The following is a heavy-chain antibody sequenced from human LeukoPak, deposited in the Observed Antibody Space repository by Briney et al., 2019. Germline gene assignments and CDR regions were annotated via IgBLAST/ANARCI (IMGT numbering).Heavy chain of an antibody. Sequence: GGSLRLSCAASGFTFSSYAMHWVRQAPGKGLEWVAVISYDGSNKYYADSVKGRFTISRDNSKNTLYLQMNSLRAEDTAVYYCARTMVRGAADYWGQGTLVTVSS. CDR3: ARTMVRGAADY. J-gene: IGHJ4*02. CDR2: ISYDGSNK. CDR1: GFTFSSYA. V-gene: IGHV3-30-3*01. D-gene: IGHD3-10*01.